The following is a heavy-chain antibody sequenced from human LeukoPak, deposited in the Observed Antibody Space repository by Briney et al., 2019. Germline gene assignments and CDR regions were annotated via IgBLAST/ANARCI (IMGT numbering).Heavy chain of an antibody. V-gene: IGHV4-34*01. CDR2: INHSGST. Sequence: PSETLSLTCAVYGGSFSGYYWSWIRQPPGKGLEWIGEINHSGSTNYNPSLKSRVTISVDTSKNQFSLKLSSVTAADTAVYYCARGSIAARSDDYWGQGTLVTVSS. D-gene: IGHD6-6*01. CDR3: ARGSIAARSDDY. J-gene: IGHJ4*02. CDR1: GGSFSGYY.